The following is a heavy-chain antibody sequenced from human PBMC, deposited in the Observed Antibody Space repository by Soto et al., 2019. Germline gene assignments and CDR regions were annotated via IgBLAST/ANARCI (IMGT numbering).Heavy chain of an antibody. CDR2: IKSKTDGGTT. CDR3: TTIGGLYYYDSSGYADY. J-gene: IGHJ4*02. CDR1: GFTFSNAW. D-gene: IGHD3-22*01. Sequence: GGSLRLSCAASGFTFSNAWMSWVRQAPGKGLEWVGRIKSKTDGGTTDYAAPVKGRFTISRDDSKNTLYLQMNSLKTEDTAVYYCTTIGGLYYYDSSGYADYWGQGTLVTVS. V-gene: IGHV3-15*01.